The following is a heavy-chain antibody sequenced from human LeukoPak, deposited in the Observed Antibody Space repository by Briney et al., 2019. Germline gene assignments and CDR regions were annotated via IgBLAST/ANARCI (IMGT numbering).Heavy chain of an antibody. Sequence: GASVKVSCKASGYTFTSYGISWVRQAPGQGLEWMGWISAYNGNTNYAQKLQGRVTMTTDTSTSTAYMELRSLRSDDTAVYYCARTHSSIAVAGLAWFDPWGQGTLVTVSS. CDR2: ISAYNGNT. CDR1: GYTFTSYG. J-gene: IGHJ5*02. CDR3: ARTHSSIAVAGLAWFDP. V-gene: IGHV1-18*01. D-gene: IGHD6-19*01.